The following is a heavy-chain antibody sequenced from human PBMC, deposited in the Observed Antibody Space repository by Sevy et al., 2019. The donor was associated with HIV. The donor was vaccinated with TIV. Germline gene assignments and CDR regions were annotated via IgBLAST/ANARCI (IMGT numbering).Heavy chain of an antibody. CDR3: TWDHDYYYRMNV. V-gene: IGHV3-15*07. Sequence: GGSLRLSCAASGFTFTNAWMNWVRQAPGKGLEWVGRIKSKGGGGTIDYAAPVKGRFSISRDDSKNTLYLQMNSLKIEDTALYYCTWDHDYYYRMNVWGQGTTVTVSS. CDR1: GFTFTNAW. J-gene: IGHJ6*02. CDR2: IKSKGGGGTI. D-gene: IGHD1-26*01.